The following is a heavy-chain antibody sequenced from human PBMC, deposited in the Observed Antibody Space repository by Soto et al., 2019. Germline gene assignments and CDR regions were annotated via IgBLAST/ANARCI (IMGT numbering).Heavy chain of an antibody. V-gene: IGHV4-59*01. Sequence: ASETLSLTCTISGGSISVYYWSWIRQPPGQALEWIGYIYDSGSPYYNPPLRSRVIISADTSKNQISLKLTSATAADTAVYYGARGVGSSPPRYWGRGTLVTVSS. CDR1: GGSISVYY. D-gene: IGHD1-26*01. CDR3: ARGVGSSPPRY. CDR2: IYDSGSP. J-gene: IGHJ4*02.